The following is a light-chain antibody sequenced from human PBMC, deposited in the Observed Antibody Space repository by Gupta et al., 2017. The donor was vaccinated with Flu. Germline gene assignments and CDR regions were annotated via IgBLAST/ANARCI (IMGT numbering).Light chain of an antibody. CDR2: DAS. V-gene: IGKV3-11*01. CDR1: QSVSNY. J-gene: IGKJ2*01. Sequence: EIVLTQSPATLSLSPGERATLSCRASQSVSNYLAWYQQKPGQTPRLLIYDASNRATGIPARFSGSGYGTDFRLTISSREPEEFAVYYCRQHGNWPPYTFGQGTKVEIK. CDR3: RQHGNWPPYT.